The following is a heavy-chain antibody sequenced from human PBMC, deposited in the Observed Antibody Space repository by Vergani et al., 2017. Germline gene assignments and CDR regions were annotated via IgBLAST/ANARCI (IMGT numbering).Heavy chain of an antibody. J-gene: IGHJ4*02. D-gene: IGHD3-16*01. CDR2: IQFDGSNQ. CDR3: AKHFRGWGIDY. CDR1: GFTFSNYD. Sequence: QVQLVESGGGVVQRGGFLRLSCATSGFTFSNYDMQWIRQGPGKGLEFVAFIQFDGSNQYYADSVKGRFTLSRDFSKNTLYLQMNSLRTDDTATYYCAKHFRGWGIDYWCQGTQVIVSS. V-gene: IGHV3-30*02.